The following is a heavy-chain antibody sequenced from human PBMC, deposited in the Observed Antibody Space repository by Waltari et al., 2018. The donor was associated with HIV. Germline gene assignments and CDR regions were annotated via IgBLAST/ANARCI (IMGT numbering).Heavy chain of an antibody. J-gene: IGHJ5*02. D-gene: IGHD6-19*01. CDR1: GYSFTSYW. CDR3: ARHLQYSSGWQNWFDP. V-gene: IGHV5-51*01. Sequence: EVQLVQSGAEVKKPGESLKISCKGSGYSFTSYWIGWVRQMPGKGLEWMGIIYSGDSDTRYSPSFQGQVTISADKSISTAYLQWSSLKASDTAMYYCARHLQYSSGWQNWFDPWGQGTLVTVSS. CDR2: IYSGDSDT.